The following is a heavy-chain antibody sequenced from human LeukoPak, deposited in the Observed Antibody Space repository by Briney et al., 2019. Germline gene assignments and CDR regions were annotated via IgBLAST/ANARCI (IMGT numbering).Heavy chain of an antibody. V-gene: IGHV3-11*01. J-gene: IGHJ5*02. CDR2: ISGSGSAK. Sequence: GGSLRLSCTASGWTFSDYYLSWIRQAPGKGLEWVSYISGSGSAKYYPDSVEGRFTISRDNDKHLLYLQMNSLRAEDMSVYYWARVLSYGYEGNWFDPWRQGTLVSVPS. D-gene: IGHD5-18*01. CDR1: GWTFSDYY. CDR3: ARVLSYGYEGNWFDP.